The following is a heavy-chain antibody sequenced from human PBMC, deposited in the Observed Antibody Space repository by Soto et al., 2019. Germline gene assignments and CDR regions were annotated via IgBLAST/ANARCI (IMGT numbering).Heavy chain of an antibody. V-gene: IGHV3-30*03. CDR3: AHAWGVGPSLGLPSGEEY. CDR2: VSSDGSRR. CDR1: GFTFSGHA. D-gene: IGHD3-16*01. J-gene: IGHJ4*02. Sequence: QVYVVESGGGVVQPGRSLTLSCVVSGFTFSGHAMHWVRQAPGKGLEWVAIVSSDGSRRFYGESVERRFSISRDNSRNTLYLQMKSLRPKDTAVYYCAHAWGVGPSLGLPSGEEYWGQGTLVTVSS.